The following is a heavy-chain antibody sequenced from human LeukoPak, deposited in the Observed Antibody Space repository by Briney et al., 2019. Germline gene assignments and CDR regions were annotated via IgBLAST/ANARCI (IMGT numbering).Heavy chain of an antibody. J-gene: IGHJ6*04. D-gene: IGHD3-10*01. CDR2: INSDGSST. CDR3: AKAAMVRGVIGLHYYYGMDV. CDR1: GFTFSNY. Sequence: SGGSLRLSCAASGFTFSNYMHWVRQAPGKGLVWVPRINSDGSSTNYADSVKGRFTISRDNAKNTLYLQMNSLRAEDTAVYYCAKAAMVRGVIGLHYYYGMDVWGKGTTVTVSS. V-gene: IGHV3-74*01.